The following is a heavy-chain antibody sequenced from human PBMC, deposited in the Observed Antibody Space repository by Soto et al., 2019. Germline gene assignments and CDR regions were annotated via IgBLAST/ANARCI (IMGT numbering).Heavy chain of an antibody. D-gene: IGHD6-13*01. CDR3: ARGRGAAGTDSVQYYGMDV. Sequence: EVQLVESGGGRAKPGGSRRLSGAPLGFTFSTNTMNWVRQAPGKGREGVSSISSGSSYIYYADSVKGRFTISRDNAKNSLYLQINSLRAEDTAVYYCARGRGAAGTDSVQYYGMDVWGQGTTVTVSS. J-gene: IGHJ6*02. CDR2: ISSGSSYI. V-gene: IGHV3-21*01. CDR1: GFTFSTNT.